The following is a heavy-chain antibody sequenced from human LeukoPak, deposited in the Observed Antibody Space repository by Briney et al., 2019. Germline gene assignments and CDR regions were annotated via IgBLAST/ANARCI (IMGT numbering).Heavy chain of an antibody. CDR1: GFAFSSCG. CDR3: ARDGYSGSKRGFYFDS. CDR2: IRSDGSNK. J-gene: IGHJ4*02. V-gene: IGHV3-30*02. Sequence: PGGSLRLSCIESGFAFSSCGMHWVRQAPGKGLEWVAFIRSDGSNKYYADSVKGRFTISRDNSKNTLDLQMNSLRVEDTAVYYCARDGYSGSKRGFYFDSWGQGTLVTVSS. D-gene: IGHD5-12*01.